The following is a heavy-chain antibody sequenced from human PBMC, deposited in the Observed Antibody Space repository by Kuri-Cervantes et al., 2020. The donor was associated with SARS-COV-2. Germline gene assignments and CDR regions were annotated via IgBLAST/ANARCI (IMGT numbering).Heavy chain of an antibody. CDR3: ARAGVGDFWSGHYGMDV. J-gene: IGHJ6*02. CDR2: IYHSGST. Sequence: SCAVSGGSISSSNWWSWVRQPPGKGLEWIGEIYHSGSTNYNPSLKSRVTISVDTSKNQFSLKLSSVTAADTAVYYCARAGVGDFWSGHYGMDVWGQGTTVTVSS. D-gene: IGHD3-3*01. CDR1: GGSISSSNW. V-gene: IGHV4-4*02.